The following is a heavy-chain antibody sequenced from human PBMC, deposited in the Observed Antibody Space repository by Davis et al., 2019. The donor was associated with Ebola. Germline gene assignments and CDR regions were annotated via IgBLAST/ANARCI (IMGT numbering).Heavy chain of an antibody. J-gene: IGHJ5*02. CDR2: IIPIFGTA. V-gene: IGHV1-69*06. CDR3: ARVRVYSSSSYWFDP. CDR1: GGTFSSYA. Sequence: SVKVSCKASGGTFSSYAISWVRQAPGQGLEWMGGIIPIFGTANYAQQFQGRVTITADKSTSTAYMELSSLRSEDTAVYYYARVRVYSSSSYWFDPWGQGTLVTVSS. D-gene: IGHD6-6*01.